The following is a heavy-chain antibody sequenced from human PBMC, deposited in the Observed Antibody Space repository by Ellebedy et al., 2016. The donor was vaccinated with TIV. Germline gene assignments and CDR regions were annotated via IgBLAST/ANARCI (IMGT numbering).Heavy chain of an antibody. D-gene: IGHD5-24*01. CDR3: ARDRDVTSRGILDY. CDR1: GFRFSDYY. CDR2: VYHSGST. J-gene: IGHJ4*02. V-gene: IGHV4-34*10. Sequence: ESLKISCAASGFRFSDYYMTWIRQAPGRGLEWIGEVYHSGSTYYNPSLKSRVGMSVDKSKNQFSLNLSSVTAADTAIYYCARDRDVTSRGILDYWGQGILVTVSS.